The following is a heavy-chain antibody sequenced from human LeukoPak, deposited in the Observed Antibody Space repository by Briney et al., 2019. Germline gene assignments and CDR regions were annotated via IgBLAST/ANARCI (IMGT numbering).Heavy chain of an antibody. J-gene: IGHJ6*02. V-gene: IGHV3-30*18. CDR2: ISYDGSNK. CDR3: AKDAGYCSSTSCAYYYYYGMDV. CDR1: GFTFSSYG. D-gene: IGHD2-2*01. Sequence: QPGGSLRLSCAASGFTFSSYGMHWVRQAPGKGLEWVAVISYDGSNKYYADSVKGRFTISRDNSKNTLYLQMTSLRAEDTAVYYCAKDAGYCSSTSCAYYYYYGMDVWGQGTTVTVSS.